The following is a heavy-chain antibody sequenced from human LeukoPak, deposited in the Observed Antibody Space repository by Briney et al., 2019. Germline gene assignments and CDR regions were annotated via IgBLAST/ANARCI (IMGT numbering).Heavy chain of an antibody. CDR1: GYTFSTSW. Sequence: GESLKISCKGSGYTFSTSWIGWVRQMPGKGLEWMGIIYPADSDTRYSPSFQGQVTISADKSITTAYLQWSSLMASDTAIYYCARSGGARFDFWGQGTLVTVSS. V-gene: IGHV5-51*01. CDR3: ARSGGARFDF. CDR2: IYPADSDT. D-gene: IGHD3-16*01. J-gene: IGHJ4*02.